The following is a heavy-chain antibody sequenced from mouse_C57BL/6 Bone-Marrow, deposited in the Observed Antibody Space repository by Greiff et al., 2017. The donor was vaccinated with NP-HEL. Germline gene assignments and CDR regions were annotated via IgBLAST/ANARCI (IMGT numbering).Heavy chain of an antibody. J-gene: IGHJ3*01. V-gene: IGHV1-15*01. D-gene: IGHD2-4*01. CDR1: GYTFTDYE. CDR2: IDPETGGN. Sequence: QVQLQQSGAELVRPGASVTLSCKASGYTFTDYEMHWVKQTPVHGLEWIGAIDPETGGNAYNQKLKGKAILTADKSSSPAYMELRSLTSEDSAVYYCSRSGLGYDYDGFAYWGQGTLVTVSA. CDR3: SRSGLGYDYDGFAY.